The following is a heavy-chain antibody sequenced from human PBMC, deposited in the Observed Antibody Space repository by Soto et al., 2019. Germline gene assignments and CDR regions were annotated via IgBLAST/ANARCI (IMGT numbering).Heavy chain of an antibody. D-gene: IGHD2-15*01. CDR3: AKAMMGYCSGGSCYPFDY. Sequence: DVQLVESGGGLVQPGRSLRLSCAASGFTFDDYAMHWVRQAPGKGLEWVSGISWNSGSIGYADSVKGRFTISRDNAKNSLYLQMNSLRAEDTALYYCAKAMMGYCSGGSCYPFDYWGQGTLVTVSS. V-gene: IGHV3-9*01. CDR1: GFTFDDYA. CDR2: ISWNSGSI. J-gene: IGHJ4*02.